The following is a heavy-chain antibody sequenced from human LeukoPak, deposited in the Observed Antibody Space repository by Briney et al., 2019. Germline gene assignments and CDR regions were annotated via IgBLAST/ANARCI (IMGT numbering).Heavy chain of an antibody. D-gene: IGHD3-3*01. V-gene: IGHV1-18*04. CDR3: ARAPLRFLEWLLSDYFDY. CDR1: GYTFTGYY. Sequence: ASVKVSCKASGYTFTGYYMHWVRQAPGQGLEWMGWNSAYNGNTNYAQKLQGRVTMTTDTSTSTAYMELRSLRSDDTAVYYCARAPLRFLEWLLSDYFDYWGQGTLVTVSS. J-gene: IGHJ4*02. CDR2: NSAYNGNT.